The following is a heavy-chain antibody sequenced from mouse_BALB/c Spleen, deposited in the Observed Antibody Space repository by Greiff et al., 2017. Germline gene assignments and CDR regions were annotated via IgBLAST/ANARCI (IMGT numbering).Heavy chain of an antibody. CDR3: ARDLTTARGFAY. V-gene: IGHV2-9*02. Sequence: VKLQESGPGLVAPSQSLSITCTVSGFSLTSYGVHWVRQPPGKGLEWLGVIWAGGSTNYNSALMSRLSISKDNSKSQVFLKMNSLQTDDTAMYYCARDLTTARGFAYWGQGTLVTVSA. D-gene: IGHD1-2*01. CDR1: GFSLTSYG. CDR2: IWAGGST. J-gene: IGHJ3*01.